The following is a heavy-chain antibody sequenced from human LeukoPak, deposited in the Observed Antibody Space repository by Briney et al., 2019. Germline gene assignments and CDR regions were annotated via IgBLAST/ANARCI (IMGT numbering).Heavy chain of an antibody. CDR1: GYTFTGYY. J-gene: IGHJ4*02. Sequence: ASVKVPCKASGYTFTGYYMHWVRQAPGQGLEWMGWINPNSGGTNYAQKFQGRVTMTRDTSISTAYMELSGLRSDDTAVYYCARISGIAVAGTRGDFDYWGQGTLVTVSS. CDR2: INPNSGGT. V-gene: IGHV1-2*02. D-gene: IGHD6-19*01. CDR3: ARISGIAVAGTRGDFDY.